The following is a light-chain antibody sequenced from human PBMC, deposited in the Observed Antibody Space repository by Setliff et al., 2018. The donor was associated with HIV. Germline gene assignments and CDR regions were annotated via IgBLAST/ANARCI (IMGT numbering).Light chain of an antibody. V-gene: IGLV2-23*01. CDR3: CSNTGSNTYV. Sequence: QSALAQPASVSGSPGQSITISCTGTSSDVGRYNLVSWYQQHPGKAPKLMIYQASKRPSGVSNRFSGSKSGNTASLTISGLQADDEADYYCCSNTGSNTYVFGAGTKVTVL. J-gene: IGLJ1*01. CDR2: QAS. CDR1: SSDVGRYNL.